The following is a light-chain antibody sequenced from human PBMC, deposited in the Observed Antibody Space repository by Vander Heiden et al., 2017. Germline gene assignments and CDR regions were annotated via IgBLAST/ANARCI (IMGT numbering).Light chain of an antibody. CDR1: QGISSY. J-gene: IGKJ3*01. Sequence: AIRMTQSPSSFSASTGDRVTITCRASQGISSYLAWYQQKPGKAPKLLIYAASTLQSGVPSRFSGSGSGTDFTLTISCLQSEDFATYYCQQYYSYLFTFGSGTKVDIK. CDR3: QQYYSYLFT. CDR2: AAS. V-gene: IGKV1-8*01.